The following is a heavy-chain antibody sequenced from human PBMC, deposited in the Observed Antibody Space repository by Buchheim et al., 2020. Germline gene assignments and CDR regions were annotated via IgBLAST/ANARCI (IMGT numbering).Heavy chain of an antibody. J-gene: IGHJ5*02. CDR3: ATNPTINPRVYNWFDP. Sequence: QVRLQESGPGLVKPSETLSLTCTVSGGSVSSGTYYWSWIRQPPGKGLEWIGYIYYSGSTNYNPSLKSRVTISVDTSKNQFSLKLSSVTAADTAVYYCATNPTINPRVYNWFDPWGQGTL. V-gene: IGHV4-61*01. CDR2: IYYSGST. D-gene: IGHD5-12*01. CDR1: GGSVSSGTYY.